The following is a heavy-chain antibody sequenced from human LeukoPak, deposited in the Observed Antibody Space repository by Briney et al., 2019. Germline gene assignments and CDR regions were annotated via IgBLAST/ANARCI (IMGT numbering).Heavy chain of an antibody. CDR1: GGSISSGGYY. D-gene: IGHD3-3*01. Sequence: PSQTLSLTCTVSGGSISSGGYYWSWIRQHPGKGLEWIGYIYYNGSTYYNPSLKSRVTISVDTSKNQFSLKLSSVTAADTAVYYCARLGRGRFLEWIGDAFDIWGQGTMVTVSS. V-gene: IGHV4-31*03. J-gene: IGHJ3*02. CDR3: ARLGRGRFLEWIGDAFDI. CDR2: IYYNGST.